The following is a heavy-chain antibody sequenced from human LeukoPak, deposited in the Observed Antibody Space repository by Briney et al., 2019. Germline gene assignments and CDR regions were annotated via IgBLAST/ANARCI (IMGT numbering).Heavy chain of an antibody. CDR2: IYHSGST. Sequence: SETLSLTCAVSGGSISSGGYSWSWIRQPPGKGLEWTGYIYHSGSTYYNPSLKSRVTISVDRSKNQFSLKLSSVTAADTAVYYCARGGVATPFDYWGQGTLVTVSS. D-gene: IGHD5-12*01. J-gene: IGHJ4*02. CDR1: GGSISSGGYS. V-gene: IGHV4-30-2*01. CDR3: ARGGVATPFDY.